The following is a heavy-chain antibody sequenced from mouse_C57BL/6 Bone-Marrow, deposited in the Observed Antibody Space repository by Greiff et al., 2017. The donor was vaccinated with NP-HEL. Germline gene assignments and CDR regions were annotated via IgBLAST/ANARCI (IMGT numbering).Heavy chain of an antibody. CDR2: ISNGGGST. CDR3: ARHGDLLWWYFDV. Sequence: EVKLMESGGGLVQPGGSLKLSCAASGFTFSDYYMYWVRQTPEKRLEWVAYISNGGGSTYYPETVKGRFTISRDNAKNTLYLQMSRLKSEDTAMYYCARHGDLLWWYFDVWGTGTTVTVSS. CDR1: GFTFSDYY. D-gene: IGHD2-1*01. J-gene: IGHJ1*03. V-gene: IGHV5-12*01.